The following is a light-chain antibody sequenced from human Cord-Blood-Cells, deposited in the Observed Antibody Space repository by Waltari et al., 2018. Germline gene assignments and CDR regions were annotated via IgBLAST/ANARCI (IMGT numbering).Light chain of an antibody. Sequence: EIVMPQSPATLSVPLGERATLSCRASQSVSSNLAWYQQKPGQAPKPLIYGSSTRATGIPARFSGSGSGTEFTLTISSLQSEDFAVYSCQQYNNWPPASFGQGTKLEIK. V-gene: IGKV3-15*01. CDR2: GSS. J-gene: IGKJ2*03. CDR1: QSVSSN. CDR3: QQYNNWPPAS.